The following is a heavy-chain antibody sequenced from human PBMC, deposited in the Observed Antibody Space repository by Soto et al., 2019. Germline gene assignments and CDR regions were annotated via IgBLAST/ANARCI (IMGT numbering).Heavy chain of an antibody. D-gene: IGHD3-22*01. CDR2: ISGSGGST. Sequence: GGSLRLSCAASGFTFSSYAMSWVRQAPGKGLEWVSAISGSGGSTYYADSVKGRFTISRDNSKNTLYLQMNSLRAEDTAVYYCVKDHNIEFTMIVVVITRPMAFDYWGQGTLVTVSS. J-gene: IGHJ4*02. CDR1: GFTFSSYA. V-gene: IGHV3-23*01. CDR3: VKDHNIEFTMIVVVITRPMAFDY.